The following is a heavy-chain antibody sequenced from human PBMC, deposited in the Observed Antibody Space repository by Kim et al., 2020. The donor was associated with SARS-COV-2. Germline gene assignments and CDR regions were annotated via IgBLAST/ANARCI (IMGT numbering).Heavy chain of an antibody. D-gene: IGHD3-10*01. J-gene: IGHJ4*02. Sequence: SGATNYHPPLKSRVTLSVDTSKNQFSLKLSSVTAADTAVYYCARIRGFYDYWGQGTLVTVSS. CDR2: SGAT. V-gene: IGHV4-59*01. CDR3: ARIRGFYDY.